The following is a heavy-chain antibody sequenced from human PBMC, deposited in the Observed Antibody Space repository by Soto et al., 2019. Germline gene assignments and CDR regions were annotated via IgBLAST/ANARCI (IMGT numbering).Heavy chain of an antibody. J-gene: IGHJ4*02. CDR1: GFSLSNRGVG. Sequence: QITLKESGPTLVKPTQTLTLTCTFSGFSLSNRGVGVGWIRQPPGKALEWLAFMYWDDDRRYSPSLRSRVTSTKDTSKNQVVLMLTTMNPVDTATYYSVHPTPYSSARIAYWGQGTLVTVSS. D-gene: IGHD6-19*01. V-gene: IGHV2-5*02. CDR2: MYWDDDR. CDR3: VHPTPYSSARIAY.